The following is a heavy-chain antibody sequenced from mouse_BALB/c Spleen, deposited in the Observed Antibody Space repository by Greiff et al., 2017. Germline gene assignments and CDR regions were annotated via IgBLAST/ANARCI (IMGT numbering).Heavy chain of an antibody. CDR1: GYTFTSYY. D-gene: IGHD2-4*01. Sequence: QVQLQQSGPELVKPGASVRISCKASGYTFTSYYIHWVKQRPGQGLEWIGWIYPGNVNTKYNEKFKGKATLTADKSSSTAYMQLSSLTSEDSAVYFCASHDYDRGPIYYAMDYWGQGTSVTVSS. CDR2: IYPGNVNT. J-gene: IGHJ4*01. V-gene: IGHV1S56*01. CDR3: ASHDYDRGPIYYAMDY.